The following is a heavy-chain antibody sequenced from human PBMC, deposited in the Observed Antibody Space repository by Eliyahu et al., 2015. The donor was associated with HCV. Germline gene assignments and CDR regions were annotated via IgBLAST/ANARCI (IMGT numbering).Heavy chain of an antibody. J-gene: IGHJ4*02. V-gene: IGHV3-23*01. D-gene: IGHD2-15*01. CDR3: AKVATRILAGLFDH. CDR2: ISATSDRT. Sequence: EVQLLESGGGVVXPGGXLRXSCXASGXXFXSFGFTWVRQAPGKGLGWVSAISATSDRTHYADSVRGRFTISRDNSKNTVSLQMTGLRAEDTAVYYCAKVATRILAGLFDHWGQGTPVTVSS. CDR1: GXXFXSFG.